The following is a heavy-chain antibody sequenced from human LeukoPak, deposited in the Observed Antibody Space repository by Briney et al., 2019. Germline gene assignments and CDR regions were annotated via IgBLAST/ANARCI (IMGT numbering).Heavy chain of an antibody. J-gene: IGHJ3*01. CDR1: GYTFTDHT. Sequence: ASVKVSCAASGYTFTDHTIHWVRQAPGHGLEWMGWINPNIGTTNYAKRFQGRLTVTRDTSINTAFMELSSLNPDDTAVFYCARRYDSRGPVTFDFWGQGTLVTVSS. V-gene: IGHV1-2*02. CDR2: INPNIGTT. D-gene: IGHD3-22*01. CDR3: ARRYDSRGPVTFDF.